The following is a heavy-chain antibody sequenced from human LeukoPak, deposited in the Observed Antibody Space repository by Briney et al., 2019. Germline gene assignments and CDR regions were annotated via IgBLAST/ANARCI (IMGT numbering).Heavy chain of an antibody. CDR1: GGSISGYY. CDR2: IYYTGNT. Sequence: ASETLSLTCTVSGGSISGYYWSWIRQPPGKGLEWIGYIYYTGNTHYDPSLKSRVTISVDTSKNQFSLRLSSVTAADTAVYYCARHEQQLLYYFDYWGPGTLVTVSS. J-gene: IGHJ4*02. CDR3: ARHEQQLLYYFDY. V-gene: IGHV4-59*08. D-gene: IGHD6-13*01.